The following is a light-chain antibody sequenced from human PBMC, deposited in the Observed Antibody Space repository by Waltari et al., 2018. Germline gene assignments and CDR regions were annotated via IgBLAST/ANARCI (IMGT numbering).Light chain of an antibody. CDR1: QCISSD. Sequence: EIVMTQSPATLSVSPGERATLSCRASQCISSDLAWYQQKPGQGRRLLIYGASTRATGNPDRFSGSGSGTEFNLTISSLQSEDFAVYYCQQYYRWWTFGLGTKVERK. CDR2: GAS. V-gene: IGKV3-15*01. CDR3: QQYYRWWT. J-gene: IGKJ1*01.